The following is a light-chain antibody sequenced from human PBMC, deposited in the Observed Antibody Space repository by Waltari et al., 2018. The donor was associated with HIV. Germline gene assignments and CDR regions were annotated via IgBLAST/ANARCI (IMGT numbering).Light chain of an antibody. CDR1: TNDVGNYTL. V-gene: IGLV2-23*02. CDR3: CSYANAGRT. J-gene: IGLJ2*01. Sequence: QSALTQPASVSGSPGQSITISCIGITNDVGNYTLVSWYQQHPGKAPKLIIYEITKRPSGVSNRFSGSKSGNTASRTISGLQADDEADYYCCSYANAGRTFGGGTKLTVL. CDR2: EIT.